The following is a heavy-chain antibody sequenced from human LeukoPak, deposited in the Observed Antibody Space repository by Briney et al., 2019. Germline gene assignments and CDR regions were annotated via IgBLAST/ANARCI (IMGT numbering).Heavy chain of an antibody. V-gene: IGHV3-30-3*01. CDR1: GFTFSSYW. CDR2: ISYDGSNK. Sequence: GGSLRLSCAASGFTFSSYWMSWVRQAPGKGLEWVAVISYDGSNKYYADSVKGRFTISRDNSKNTLYLQMNSLRAEDTAVYYCARDLGEVHDAFDIWGQGTMVTVSS. CDR3: ARDLGEVHDAFDI. J-gene: IGHJ3*02. D-gene: IGHD1-26*01.